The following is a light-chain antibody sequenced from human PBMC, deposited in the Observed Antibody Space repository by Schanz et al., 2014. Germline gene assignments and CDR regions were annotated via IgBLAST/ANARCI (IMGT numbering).Light chain of an antibody. V-gene: IGLV2-14*01. J-gene: IGLJ3*02. CDR2: DVS. CDR1: SSNIGNNN. CDR3: SSYTSSSTWV. Sequence: QSVLTQPPSASGTPGQRVTISCSGTSSNIGNNNVDWYQQHPGKAPKLMIYDVSNRPSGVSNRFSGSKSGNTASLTISGLQAEDEADYYCSSYTSSSTWVFGGGTKLTVL.